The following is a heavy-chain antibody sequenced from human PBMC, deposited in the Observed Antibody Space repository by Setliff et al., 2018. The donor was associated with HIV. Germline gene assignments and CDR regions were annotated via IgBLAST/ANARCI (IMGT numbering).Heavy chain of an antibody. CDR3: ARSLREYSYGSPDY. D-gene: IGHD5-18*01. CDR2: INPIFGTP. Sequence: ASVKVSCKASGGTFNIYSIHWVRQAPGQGLEWMGGINPIFGTPHYGQRFQGRVTITADESTSTAYMELNGLKFDDTAVYYCARSLREYSYGSPDYWGPGTLVTVSS. J-gene: IGHJ4*02. V-gene: IGHV1-69*13. CDR1: GGTFNIYS.